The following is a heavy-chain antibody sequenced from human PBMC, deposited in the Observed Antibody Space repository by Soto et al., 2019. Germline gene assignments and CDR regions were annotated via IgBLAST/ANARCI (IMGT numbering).Heavy chain of an antibody. CDR1: GFSLTTSGVG. Sequence: QITLKESGPTLVTPTQTLTLTCTFSGFSLTTSGVGVGWIRQPPGKALEWLALIYWDDDKRYSPSLKSRLTITKGTSKNQVVLTMTNMDPVDTATYYCAHRSMVAAGIDYWGQGTLVTVSS. CDR2: IYWDDDK. J-gene: IGHJ4*02. D-gene: IGHD6-13*01. V-gene: IGHV2-5*02. CDR3: AHRSMVAAGIDY.